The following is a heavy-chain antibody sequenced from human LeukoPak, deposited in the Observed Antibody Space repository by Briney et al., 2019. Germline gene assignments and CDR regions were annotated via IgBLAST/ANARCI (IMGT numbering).Heavy chain of an antibody. D-gene: IGHD6-13*01. CDR3: ARGGGSAAAGMGTIDY. V-gene: IGHV1-24*01. CDR1: GDTLTELS. Sequence: ASVKVSCKVSGDTLTELSMHWVRQAPGKGLEWMGGFDPKEGERVYAQNFQGRFTMTEDTSSGTAYMELNRLRSDDTAVYYCARGGGSAAAGMGTIDYWGQGTLVTVSS. J-gene: IGHJ4*02. CDR2: FDPKEGER.